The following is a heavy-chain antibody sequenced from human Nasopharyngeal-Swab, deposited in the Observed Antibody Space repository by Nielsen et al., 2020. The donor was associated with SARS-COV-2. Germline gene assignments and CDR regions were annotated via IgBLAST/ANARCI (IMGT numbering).Heavy chain of an antibody. V-gene: IGHV5-51*01. CDR1: GYRVTDYW. Sequence: GESLKISCATSGYRVTDYWIAWVRQARGKGLECMGTIFPGDSDTRYSPSFEGRVTISVDQSITTAYLHWTSLKASDTAKYYCAIGAAVGTLFHGMDVWGQGTMVTVSS. J-gene: IGHJ6*02. CDR2: IFPGDSDT. CDR3: AIGAAVGTLFHGMDV. D-gene: IGHD1-26*01.